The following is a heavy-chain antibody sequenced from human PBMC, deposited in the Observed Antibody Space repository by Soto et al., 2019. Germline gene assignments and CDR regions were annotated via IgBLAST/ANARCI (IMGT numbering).Heavy chain of an antibody. CDR1: GYTFTSYG. CDR3: AREGTMVRGVSYGMDV. D-gene: IGHD3-10*01. CDR2: ISAYNGNT. Sequence: ASVKVSCKASGYTFTSYGISWVRQAPGQGLEWMGWISAYNGNTNYAQKLQGRVTMTTDTSTSTAYMELRGLRSDDTAVYYCAREGTMVRGVSYGMDVWGQGTTVTVSS. J-gene: IGHJ6*02. V-gene: IGHV1-18*01.